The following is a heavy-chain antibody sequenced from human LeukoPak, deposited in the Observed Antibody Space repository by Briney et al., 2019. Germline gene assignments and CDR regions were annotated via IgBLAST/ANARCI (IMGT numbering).Heavy chain of an antibody. J-gene: IGHJ4*02. CDR1: GFTFSDYY. D-gene: IGHD6-13*01. V-gene: IGHV3-11*01. Sequence: GGSLRLSCAASGFTFSDYYMSWIRQAPGKGLEWVSYISSSGSTIYYADSVKGRFTISRDNAKNSLYLQMNSLRAEDTAVYYCAKGSFSSSWYSYYFDYWGQGTLVTVSS. CDR2: ISSSGSTI. CDR3: AKGSFSSSWYSYYFDY.